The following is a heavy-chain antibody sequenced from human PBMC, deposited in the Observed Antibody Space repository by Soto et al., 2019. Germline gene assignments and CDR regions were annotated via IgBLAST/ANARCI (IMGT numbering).Heavy chain of an antibody. CDR2: TYTGGNR. D-gene: IGHD1-1*01. J-gene: IGHJ4*02. CDR1: GLSVSDKY. V-gene: IGHV3-53*02. Sequence: EVQLVQTGGGLIKPGGSLSLSCAASGLSVSDKYMSWVRQAPGKGLEWVSLTYTGGNRYFADFVKGRFIVSMDISMNTLLLHMTGVADEDTAVYYCAREGYADGLDFWGQGSRVTGSS. CDR3: AREGYADGLDF.